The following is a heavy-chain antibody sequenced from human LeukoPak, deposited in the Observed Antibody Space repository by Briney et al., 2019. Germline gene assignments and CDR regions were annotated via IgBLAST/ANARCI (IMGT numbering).Heavy chain of an antibody. V-gene: IGHV4-39*07. CDR3: ARAWYSSSADY. CDR1: GFTFSNYL. Sequence: PGGSLRLSCAASGFTFSNYLMSWVRQAPGKGLEWIGSIYYSGSTYYNPSLKSRVTISVDTSKNQFSLKLSSVTAADTAVYYCARAWYSSSADYWGQGTLVTVSS. D-gene: IGHD6-13*01. CDR2: IYYSGST. J-gene: IGHJ4*02.